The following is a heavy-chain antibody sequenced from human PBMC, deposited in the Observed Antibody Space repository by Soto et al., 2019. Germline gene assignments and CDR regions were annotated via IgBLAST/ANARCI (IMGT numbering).Heavy chain of an antibody. Sequence: GSLRLSCAASGFTFSSYSMNWVRQAPGKGLEWVSSISSSSSYIYYADSVKGRFTISRDNAKNSLYLQMNSLRAEDTAVYYCARAFGVAIWGHYYYYGMDVWGQGTTVTVSS. CDR2: ISSSSSYI. D-gene: IGHD3-3*01. J-gene: IGHJ6*02. CDR1: GFTFSSYS. V-gene: IGHV3-21*01. CDR3: ARAFGVAIWGHYYYYGMDV.